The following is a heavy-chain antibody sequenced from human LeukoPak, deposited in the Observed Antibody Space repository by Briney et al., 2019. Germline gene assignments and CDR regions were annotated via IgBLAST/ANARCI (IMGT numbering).Heavy chain of an antibody. CDR1: GFTFSSYA. V-gene: IGHV3-23*01. CDR3: ARKETGYSSSRYFDY. CDR2: ISGSGGST. J-gene: IGHJ4*02. Sequence: PGGSLRLSCAASGFTFSSYAMSWVRQAPGKGLEWVSAISGSGGSTYYADSVKGRFTISRDNSKNTLYLQMNSLRAEDTAVYYCARKETGYSSSRYFDYWGQGTLVTVSS. D-gene: IGHD6-13*01.